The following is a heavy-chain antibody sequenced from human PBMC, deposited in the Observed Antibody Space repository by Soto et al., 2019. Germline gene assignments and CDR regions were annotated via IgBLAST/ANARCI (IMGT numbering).Heavy chain of an antibody. CDR1: GGSFSGYY. Sequence: QVQLQQWGAGLLKPSETLSLTCAVYGGSFSGYYWSWIRQPPGKGLEWIGEINHSGSTNYNPSLKSRVTISVDTSRNQFSLKLSSVTAADTAVYYCARGITPYDYGAVPLAYWGQGTLVTVSS. CDR2: INHSGST. J-gene: IGHJ4*02. V-gene: IGHV4-34*01. D-gene: IGHD3-10*01. CDR3: ARGITPYDYGAVPLAY.